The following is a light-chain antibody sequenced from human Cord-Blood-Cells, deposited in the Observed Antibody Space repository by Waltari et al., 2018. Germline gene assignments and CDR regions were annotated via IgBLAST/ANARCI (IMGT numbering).Light chain of an antibody. CDR1: RSDVGGYNY. CDR2: DVS. V-gene: IGLV2-14*01. CDR3: SSYTSSSTLVV. Sequence: QSALTQPASVSGSPGQSITISCTGTRSDVGGYNYVSWYPQHPGKAPNLMIYDVSNRPSGVSNRFSVSKSGNTASLTISALQAEDEADYYCSSYTSSSTLVVFGGGTKLTVL. J-gene: IGLJ2*01.